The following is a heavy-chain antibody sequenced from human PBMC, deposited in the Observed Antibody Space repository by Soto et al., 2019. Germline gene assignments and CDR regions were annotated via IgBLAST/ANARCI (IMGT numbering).Heavy chain of an antibody. CDR1: GGSISSGGYY. V-gene: IGHV4-31*03. CDR3: ARVGSTVTTYFDY. D-gene: IGHD4-4*01. Sequence: TLALTCTVSGGSISSGGYYWSWSREHPGKGLEWIGYIYYSGSTYYNPSLKSRVTISVDTSKNQFSLKLSSVTAADTGVYYCARVGSTVTTYFDYWGQGTLVTVSS. J-gene: IGHJ4*02. CDR2: IYYSGST.